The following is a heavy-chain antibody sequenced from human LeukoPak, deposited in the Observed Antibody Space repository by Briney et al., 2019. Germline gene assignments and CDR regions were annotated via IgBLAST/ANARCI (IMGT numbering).Heavy chain of an antibody. D-gene: IGHD3-10*01. CDR1: GFTFSSYG. J-gene: IGHJ4*02. Sequence: PGRSLRLSCAASGFTFSSYGMHWVRQAPGKGLEWVAVISSDGSKKYYADSVKGRFSISRDNPRNTLYVEVNSLRAEDTAVYYCARDRYYDSGTYQDYWGQGTLVTVSS. CDR3: ARDRYYDSGTYQDY. V-gene: IGHV3-30*04. CDR2: ISSDGSKK.